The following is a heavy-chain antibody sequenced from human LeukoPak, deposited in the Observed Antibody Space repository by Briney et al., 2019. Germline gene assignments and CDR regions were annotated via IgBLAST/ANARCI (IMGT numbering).Heavy chain of an antibody. Sequence: SQTLSLTCTVSGDSISSGGYYWSWIRQHPGKGLEWIGYIYYSGSTYYNPSLKSRVTISVDTSKNQFSLKLSSVTAADTAVYYCASSACSSTSCYNYFDYWGQGTLVTVSS. CDR1: GDSISSGGYY. CDR2: IYYSGST. CDR3: ASSACSSTSCYNYFDY. V-gene: IGHV4-31*03. J-gene: IGHJ4*02. D-gene: IGHD2-2*02.